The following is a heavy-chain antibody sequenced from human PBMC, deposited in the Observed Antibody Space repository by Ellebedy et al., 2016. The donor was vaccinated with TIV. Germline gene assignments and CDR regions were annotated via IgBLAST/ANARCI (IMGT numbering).Heavy chain of an antibody. D-gene: IGHD3-16*01. CDR2: IKEDGSEK. CDR1: GFTFSNYW. V-gene: IGHV3-7*01. CDR3: GRLRGVNYVFVD. J-gene: IGHJ4*02. Sequence: PGGSLRLSCAASGFTFSNYWMAWFRQAPGKGLEWVANIKEDGSEKYSVDSMKGRFTISRDNAKNSLYLKMSSLRADDTAVYYCGRLRGVNYVFVDWGQGTLVTVSS.